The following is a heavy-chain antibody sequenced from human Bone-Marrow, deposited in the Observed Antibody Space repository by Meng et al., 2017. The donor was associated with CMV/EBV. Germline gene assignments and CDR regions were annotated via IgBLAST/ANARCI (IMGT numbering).Heavy chain of an antibody. V-gene: IGHV4-38-2*02. Sequence: SETLSLTCTVSGFSISSGYYWGWIRQSPGKRLEWIGSISHSGSTSYCPSLKSRLTLSIDTSENQFSLKLTSVTAADTAVYYCARVGVGATRAFAVWGQWEMV. J-gene: IGHJ3*01. D-gene: IGHD1-26*01. CDR1: GFSISSGYY. CDR3: ARVGVGATRAFAV. CDR2: ISHSGST.